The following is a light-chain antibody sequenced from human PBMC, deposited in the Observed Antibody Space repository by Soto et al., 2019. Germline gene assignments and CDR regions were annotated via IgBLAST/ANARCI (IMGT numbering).Light chain of an antibody. Sequence: IILTQSPGTLSLSPGEGATLSCKASQTVISTHLAWYQQKPGQAPRLLIYATSTRATGIPARFSGSGSGRDFTLTIDRLEPEDFAVYYCQQYDSSSVTFGQGTRLDLK. CDR3: QQYDSSSVT. CDR1: QTVISTH. CDR2: ATS. J-gene: IGKJ5*01. V-gene: IGKV3-20*01.